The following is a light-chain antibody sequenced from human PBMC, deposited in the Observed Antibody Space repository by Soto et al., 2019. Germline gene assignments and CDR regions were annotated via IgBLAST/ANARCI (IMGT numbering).Light chain of an antibody. V-gene: IGLV2-11*01. CDR2: AVN. CDR1: SSDIGIYNY. J-gene: IGLJ2*01. Sequence: QSVLTQSRSVSGSPGQSVTISCSGSSSDIGIYNYVYWYQHHPGKVPKVLIYAVNKRPSGVPDRFSGSKSGNTASLTISGLQADDEADYYCCSYAGRYTMVFGGGTKLTVL. CDR3: CSYAGRYTMV.